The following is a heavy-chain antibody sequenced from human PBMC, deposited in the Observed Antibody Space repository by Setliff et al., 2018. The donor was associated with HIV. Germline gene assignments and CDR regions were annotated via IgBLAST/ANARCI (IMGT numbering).Heavy chain of an antibody. CDR2: ISWKSGKI. J-gene: IGHJ3*02. CDR1: GFTFDDYA. Sequence: GGSLRLSCAASGFTFDDYAMHWVRQAPGKGLEWVSGISWKSGKIGYADSVKGRFTISRDNSKNTLYLQMNSLRAEDTAVYYCAKEYYDFWSGWDAFDIWGQGTMVTVSS. CDR3: AKEYYDFWSGWDAFDI. D-gene: IGHD3-3*01. V-gene: IGHV3-9*01.